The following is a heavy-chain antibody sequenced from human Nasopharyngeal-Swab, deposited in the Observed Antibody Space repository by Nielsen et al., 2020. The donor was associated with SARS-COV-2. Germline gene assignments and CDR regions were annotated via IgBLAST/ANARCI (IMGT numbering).Heavy chain of an antibody. D-gene: IGHD3-3*01. Sequence: GESLKISCKGSGYSFTRYWLGWVRQMPGKGLEWIGIIYPGDSDARYSPSFQGQVTISADKSISTAYLQWSSLKASDTAMYYCARQAPHYDFWSGSAYYMDVWGKGTTVTVSS. CDR2: IYPGDSDA. V-gene: IGHV5-51*01. J-gene: IGHJ6*03. CDR1: GYSFTRYW. CDR3: ARQAPHYDFWSGSAYYMDV.